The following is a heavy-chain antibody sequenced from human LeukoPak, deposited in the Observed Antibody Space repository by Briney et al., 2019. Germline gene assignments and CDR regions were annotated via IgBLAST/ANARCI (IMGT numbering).Heavy chain of an antibody. CDR2: ISGSGYYT. CDR3: AKDGSWGDYYFYFYMDV. Sequence: GGSLRLSCEASGSGFTFGNFALSWVRQAPGKGLEWVSGISGSGYYTYYADSVKGRFTISRDNSKNTLYIQMNSLRAEDTAVYYCAKDGSWGDYYFYFYMDVWGRGTTVTVSS. V-gene: IGHV3-23*01. J-gene: IGHJ6*03. CDR1: GSGFTFGNFA. D-gene: IGHD3-16*01.